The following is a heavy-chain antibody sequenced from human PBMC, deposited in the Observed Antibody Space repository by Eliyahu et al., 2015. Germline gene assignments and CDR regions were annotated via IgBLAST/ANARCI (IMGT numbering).Heavy chain of an antibody. J-gene: IGHJ4*02. V-gene: IGHV4-59*01. CDR1: GGSISGYY. CDR3: ARARGFLEWLSLDS. Sequence: QVQLQESGPGLVKPSETLSLICTVSGGSISGYYWTWIRQPPGKGLEWIGYIYYSGSTNYNPSLKSRVTISVDTSKNQFSLKLSSVTAADTAVYYCARARGFLEWLSLDSWGQGTLVTVSS. D-gene: IGHD3-3*01. CDR2: IYYSGST.